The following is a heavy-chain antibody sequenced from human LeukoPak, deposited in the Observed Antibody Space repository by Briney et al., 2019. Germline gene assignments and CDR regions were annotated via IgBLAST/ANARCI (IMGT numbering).Heavy chain of an antibody. Sequence: PSETLSLTCSVSGGFMSSYYWSWIRQPPGKGLEWIGYIYYSGSTNYNPSLKSRVTISVDTSKNQFSLKLSSVTAADTPVYYCAATDMTPTGCAGYYYYYVMDVWGQGTTVTVSS. CDR1: GGFMSSYY. D-gene: IGHD1-1*01. V-gene: IGHV4-59*01. J-gene: IGHJ6*02. CDR3: AATDMTPTGCAGYYYYYVMDV. CDR2: IYYSGST.